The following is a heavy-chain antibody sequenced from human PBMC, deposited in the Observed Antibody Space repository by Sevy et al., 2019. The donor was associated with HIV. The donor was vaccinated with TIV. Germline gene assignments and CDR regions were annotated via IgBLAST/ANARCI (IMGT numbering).Heavy chain of an antibody. D-gene: IGHD3-10*01. J-gene: IGHJ6*02. Sequence: ETLSLTCIVSGGSISSDSYYWGWIRQPPGKGLEWIGSIYYTGSTYYNPSLKSRVTISSDTSKNQFSLSLSSVTAADTAWYFCARPSSLYYYYAMDVWGQGTTVTVSS. CDR1: GGSISSDSYY. CDR2: IYYTGST. CDR3: ARPSSLYYYYAMDV. V-gene: IGHV4-39*01.